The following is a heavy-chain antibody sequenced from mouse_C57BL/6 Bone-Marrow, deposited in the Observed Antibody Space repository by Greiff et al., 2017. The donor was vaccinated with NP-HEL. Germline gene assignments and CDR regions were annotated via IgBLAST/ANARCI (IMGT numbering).Heavy chain of an antibody. Sequence: QVQLKQPGAELVKPGASVKLSCKASGYTFTSYWMQWVKQRPGQGLEWIGEIDPSDSDTNYNQKFKGKATLTVDTSSSTAYMQLSSLTSEDSAVYYCSSYYAIDYWGQGTSVTVSS. CDR1: GYTFTSYW. CDR2: IDPSDSDT. CDR3: SSYYAIDY. J-gene: IGHJ4*01. V-gene: IGHV1-50*01.